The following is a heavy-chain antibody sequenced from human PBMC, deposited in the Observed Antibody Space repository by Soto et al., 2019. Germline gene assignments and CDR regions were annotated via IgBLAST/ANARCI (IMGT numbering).Heavy chain of an antibody. J-gene: IGHJ6*02. CDR3: AKDPQFRDSYGSHYYYYYGMDV. V-gene: IGHV3-30*18. Sequence: GGSLRLSCAASGFTFSSYGMHWVRQAPGKGLEWVAVISYDGSNKYYADSAKGRFTISRDNSKNTLYLQMNSLRAEDTAVYYCAKDPQFRDSYGSHYYYYYGMDVWGQGTTVTVSS. D-gene: IGHD5-18*01. CDR1: GFTFSSYG. CDR2: ISYDGSNK.